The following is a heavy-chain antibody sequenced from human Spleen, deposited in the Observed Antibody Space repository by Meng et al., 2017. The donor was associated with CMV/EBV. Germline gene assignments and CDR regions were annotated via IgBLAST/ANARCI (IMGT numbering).Heavy chain of an antibody. V-gene: IGHV1-2*02. CDR2: INPNSGDT. J-gene: IGHJ5*02. CDR1: GDTFTDYY. D-gene: IGHD4-17*01. Sequence: QGELVEYGAELRKPGASVKVSCKASGDTFTDYYMHWVRQAPGQGLEWMGCINPNSGDTNYAQKFQGRVTMTRDTSISTAYMELSRLRSDDTAVYYCTRDAHLTTVTPNWFDPWGQGTLVTVSS. CDR3: TRDAHLTTVTPNWFDP.